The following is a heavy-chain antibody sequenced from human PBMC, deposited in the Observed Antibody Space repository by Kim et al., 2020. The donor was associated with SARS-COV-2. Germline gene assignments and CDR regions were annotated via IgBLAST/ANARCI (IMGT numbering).Heavy chain of an antibody. D-gene: IGHD6-19*01. V-gene: IGHV4-59*01. CDR2: IYYSGST. Sequence: SETLSLTCTVSGGSISSYYWSWIRQPPGKGLEWIGYIYYSGSTNYNPSLKSRVTISVDTSKNQFSLKLSSVTAADTAVYYCARGRGLADYWGQGTLVTVSS. CDR3: ARGRGLADY. CDR1: GGSISSYY. J-gene: IGHJ4*02.